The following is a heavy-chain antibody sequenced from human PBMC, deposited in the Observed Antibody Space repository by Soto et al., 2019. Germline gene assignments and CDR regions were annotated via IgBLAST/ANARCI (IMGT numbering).Heavy chain of an antibody. CDR3: ARVDLGYCSGGSCYSRSLRFDY. CDR2: IIPIFGTA. V-gene: IGHV1-69*12. D-gene: IGHD2-15*01. J-gene: IGHJ4*02. Sequence: QVQLVQSGAEVKKPGSSVKVSCKASGGTFSSYAISWVRQAPGQGLEWMGGIIPIFGTANYAQKFQGRVTITADESTSXXYXEXXSLRSEDTAVYYCARVDLGYCSGGSCYSRSLRFDYWGQGTLVTVSS. CDR1: GGTFSSYA.